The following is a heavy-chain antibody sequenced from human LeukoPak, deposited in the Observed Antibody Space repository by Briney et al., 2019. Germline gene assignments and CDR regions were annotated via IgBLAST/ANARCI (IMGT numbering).Heavy chain of an antibody. D-gene: IGHD6-19*01. CDR1: GFTFSSRDW. CDR3: ARDPFIAVAVNWFDP. Sequence: GSLRLSCVASGFTFSSRDWMTWVRQAPGKGLEWVANINLDGSEKYYVDSVKGRFTISRDNAKNSLYLQMNSLRSDDTAVYYCARDPFIAVAVNWFDPWGQGTLVTVSS. J-gene: IGHJ5*02. CDR2: INLDGSEK. V-gene: IGHV3-7*03.